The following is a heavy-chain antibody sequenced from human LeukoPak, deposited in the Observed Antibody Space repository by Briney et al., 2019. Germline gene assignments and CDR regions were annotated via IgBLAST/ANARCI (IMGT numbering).Heavy chain of an antibody. V-gene: IGHV4-39*02. J-gene: IGHJ6*03. CDR3: ARDQVDYYYYYMDV. D-gene: IGHD2-15*01. CDR1: GGSISSNNCY. CDR2: AYYSGGT. Sequence: SETLSLTCTVSGGSISSNNCYWAWIRQTPGKGLEWIGSAYYSGGTYYNPSLESRVTISVDTSKNQFSLKLSSVTAADTAVYYCARDQVDYYYYYMDVWGKGTTVTVSS.